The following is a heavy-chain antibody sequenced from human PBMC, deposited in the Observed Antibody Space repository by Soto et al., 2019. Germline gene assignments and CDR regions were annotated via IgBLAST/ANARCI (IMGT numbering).Heavy chain of an antibody. CDR2: ISNSGDDT. CDR3: ARQLRARGIVHEVFDI. D-gene: IGHD2-8*01. V-gene: IGHV3-11*06. J-gene: IGHJ3*02. CDR1: GFSFSDYY. Sequence: ESVGGLVKPGGSVRLSCAASGFSFSDYYMSWIRQAPGKGLEWVSRISNSGDDTDNADSVEGRFTISRDNAENSLYLQMSSLRAEDTAVYYCARQLRARGIVHEVFDIWGQGTMVTVSS.